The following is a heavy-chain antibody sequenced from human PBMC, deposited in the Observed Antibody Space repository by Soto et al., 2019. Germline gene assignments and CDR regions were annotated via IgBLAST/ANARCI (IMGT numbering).Heavy chain of an antibody. D-gene: IGHD2-2*01. V-gene: IGHV4-38-2*01. CDR3: ARDLGLGVVAAVIKYYGMDV. CDR2: VYRSGST. J-gene: IGHJ6*01. CDR1: GYSISSGYY. Sequence: QVQLQESGPGLVKPSETLSLTCDVSGYSISSGYYWGWIRQPPGKGLEWIGSVYRSGSTYYNPSLKSRVTISVDTSKNQFSLNLSSVTAADTAVYYCARDLGLGVVAAVIKYYGMDVW.